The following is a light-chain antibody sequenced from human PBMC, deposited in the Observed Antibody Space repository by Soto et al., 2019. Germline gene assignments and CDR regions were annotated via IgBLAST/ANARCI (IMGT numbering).Light chain of an antibody. Sequence: ETVMTQSPATLSVSPGERATLSCRASQSVSSNLAWYQQKPGQAPRLLIYGASTRATGIPARFSGSGSGTEFTLTISSLKSEDFAVYYCQQYNNWPQTFGQGTKVEIK. CDR3: QQYNNWPQT. J-gene: IGKJ1*01. CDR2: GAS. CDR1: QSVSSN. V-gene: IGKV3-15*01.